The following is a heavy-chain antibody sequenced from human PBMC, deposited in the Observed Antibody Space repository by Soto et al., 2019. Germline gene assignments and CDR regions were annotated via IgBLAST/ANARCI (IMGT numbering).Heavy chain of an antibody. CDR1: GFTFSSYS. Sequence: EVQLVESGGGLVQPGGSLRLSCAASGFTFSSYSMNWVRQAPGKGLEWVSYISSSSSTIYYADSVKGRFTISRDNAKNSLYLQMSSLRAEDTAVYYCAREAAGYSSSWSDAFDIWGQGTMVTVSS. CDR3: AREAAGYSSSWSDAFDI. D-gene: IGHD6-13*01. V-gene: IGHV3-48*01. CDR2: ISSSSSTI. J-gene: IGHJ3*02.